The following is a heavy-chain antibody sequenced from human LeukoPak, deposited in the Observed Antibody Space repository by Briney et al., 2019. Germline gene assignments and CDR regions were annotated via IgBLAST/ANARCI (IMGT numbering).Heavy chain of an antibody. CDR1: GFTFSSYG. CDR2: INWNGGST. Sequence: GGSLRLSCAASGFTFSSYGMHWVRQAPGKGLEWVSGINWNGGSTGYADSVKGRFTISRDNAKKSLYLQMNSLRAEDTALYYCARLDTAMVDYWGQGTLVTVSS. J-gene: IGHJ4*02. D-gene: IGHD5-18*01. V-gene: IGHV3-20*04. CDR3: ARLDTAMVDY.